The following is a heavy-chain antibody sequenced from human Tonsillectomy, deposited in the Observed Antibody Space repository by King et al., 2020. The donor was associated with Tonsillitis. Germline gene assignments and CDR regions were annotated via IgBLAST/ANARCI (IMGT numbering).Heavy chain of an antibody. CDR1: GFTFSSYA. CDR2: ISGSGGST. D-gene: IGHD3-22*01. Sequence: DVQLVESGGGLVHPGGSLRLSCAASGFTFSSYAMSWVRQAPGKGLEWVSAISGSGGSTYYADSVRGRFTISRDNSKNTLYLQMDSLRAEDTAVYYCATSRTDYYDTSGYYQTEAFDYWGQGTLVTVSS. CDR3: ATSRTDYYDTSGYYQTEAFDY. J-gene: IGHJ4*02. V-gene: IGHV3-23*04.